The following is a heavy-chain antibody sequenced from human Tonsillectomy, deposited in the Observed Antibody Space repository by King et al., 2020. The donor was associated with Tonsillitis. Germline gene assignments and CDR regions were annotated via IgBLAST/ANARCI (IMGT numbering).Heavy chain of an antibody. CDR1: GFTFSSYS. D-gene: IGHD3-16*02. CDR3: ARAYYDYVWGSYRPVFDY. CDR2: ISSSSSYI. Sequence: VKLVESGGGLVKPGGSLRLSCAASGFTFSSYSMNWVRQAPGKGLEWVSSISSSSSYIYYADSVKGRFTISRDNAKNSLYLQMNSLRAEDTAVYYCARAYYDYVWGSYRPVFDYWGQGTLVTVSS. V-gene: IGHV3-21*01. J-gene: IGHJ4*02.